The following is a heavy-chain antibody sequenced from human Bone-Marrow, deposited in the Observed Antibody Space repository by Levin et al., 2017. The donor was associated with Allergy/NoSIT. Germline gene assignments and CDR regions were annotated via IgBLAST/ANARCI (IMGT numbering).Heavy chain of an antibody. Sequence: ASVKVSCKTSGYTFTGYYIHWVRQAPGQGLEWMGWIIPNTGGTNYAQKFQGRVTMTRDTSITTAYMALNRLTSDDTAVYYCARDAELGRYSGYFDYWGQGNLVTVSS. D-gene: IGHD1-26*01. CDR2: IIPNTGGT. CDR3: ARDAELGRYSGYFDY. CDR1: GYTFTGYY. J-gene: IGHJ4*02. V-gene: IGHV1-2*02.